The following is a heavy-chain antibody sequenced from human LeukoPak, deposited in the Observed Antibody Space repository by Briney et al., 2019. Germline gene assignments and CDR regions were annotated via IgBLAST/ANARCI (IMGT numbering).Heavy chain of an antibody. Sequence: SVKVSCKASGGTFSSYAISWVRQAPGQGLEWMGGIIPIFGTANYAQKFQGRVTITTDESTGTAYMELSSLRSEDTAVYYCAREDAGYSGYDRPYYYYYMDVWGKGTTVTVSS. J-gene: IGHJ6*03. V-gene: IGHV1-69*05. CDR3: AREDAGYSGYDRPYYYYYMDV. CDR2: IIPIFGTA. D-gene: IGHD5-12*01. CDR1: GGTFSSYA.